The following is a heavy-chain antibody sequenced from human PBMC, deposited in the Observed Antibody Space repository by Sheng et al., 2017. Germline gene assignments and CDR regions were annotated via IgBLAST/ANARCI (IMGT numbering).Heavy chain of an antibody. V-gene: IGHV1-46*01. J-gene: IGHJ2*01. Sequence: QIQLVQSGAEVKEPGASVKVSCKASGYTFTSYYLHWIRQAPGQGLEWMVIINPNGGRTTYAQKFQGRVTMTSDTSTSTVYMELSGLRFEDTAVYYCARAHGDYVNPWYFDLWGRGTLVTVSS. CDR1: GYTFTSYY. D-gene: IGHD4-17*01. CDR2: INPNGGRT. CDR3: ARAHGDYVNPWYFDL.